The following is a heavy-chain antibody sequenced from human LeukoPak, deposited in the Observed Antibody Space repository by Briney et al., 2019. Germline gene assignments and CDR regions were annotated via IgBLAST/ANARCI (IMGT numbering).Heavy chain of an antibody. CDR1: GGSISSSSYY. J-gene: IGHJ5*02. CDR2: IYYSGST. V-gene: IGHV4-39*07. CDR3: ARGDQLLSLASNWFDP. D-gene: IGHD2-2*01. Sequence: SETLSLTCTVSGGSISSSSYYWGWIRQPPGKGLEWIGSIYYSGSTYYNPSLKSRVTISVDTSKNQFSLKLSSVTAADTAVYYCARGDQLLSLASNWFDPWGQGTLVTVSS.